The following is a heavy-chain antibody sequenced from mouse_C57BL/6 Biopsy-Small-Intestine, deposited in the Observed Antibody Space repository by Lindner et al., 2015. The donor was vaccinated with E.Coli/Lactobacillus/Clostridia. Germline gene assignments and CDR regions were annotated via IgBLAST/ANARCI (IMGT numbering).Heavy chain of an antibody. Sequence: VQLQESGAELVRPGTSVKVSCKASGYAFSNFLIEWVKQRPGQGLEWIGVINPGSGGTDYNEKFKAKATLTADKSSTTAYIQLSSLTSEDSAVYFCARSKYATDYWGQGTSVTVSS. V-gene: IGHV1-54*01. CDR2: INPGSGGT. D-gene: IGHD1-3*01. CDR1: GYAFSNFL. J-gene: IGHJ4*01. CDR3: ARSKYATDY.